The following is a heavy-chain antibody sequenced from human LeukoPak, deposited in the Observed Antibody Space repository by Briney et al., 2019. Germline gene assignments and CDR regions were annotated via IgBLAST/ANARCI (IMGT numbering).Heavy chain of an antibody. V-gene: IGHV1-18*01. CDR1: GYTFTSYG. CDR3: ARGQVGATTTIRFDP. Sequence: ASVKVSCKASGYTFTSYGISWVRQAPGQGLEWMGWISAYNGNTNYAQKLQGRVTMTTDTSTSTAYMELRSLGSDDTAVYYCARGQVGATTTIRFDPWGQGTLVTVSS. D-gene: IGHD1-26*01. J-gene: IGHJ5*02. CDR2: ISAYNGNT.